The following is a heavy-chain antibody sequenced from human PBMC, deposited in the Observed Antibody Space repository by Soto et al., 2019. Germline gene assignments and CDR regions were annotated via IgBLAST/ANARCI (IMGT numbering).Heavy chain of an antibody. CDR1: GFAVSSNY. CDR2: IYDDDRT. CDR3: AIRDLEIPMVRA. Sequence: GGSLRLSCVVSGFAVSSNYMNWLRQAPGKGLEWLSIIYDDDRTYYAASVKGRFTISRDTSKNMVFLQINSLRAEDTAVYFCAIRDLEIPMVRAWGQGTLVTVSS. J-gene: IGHJ4*02. V-gene: IGHV3-66*01. D-gene: IGHD3-10*01.